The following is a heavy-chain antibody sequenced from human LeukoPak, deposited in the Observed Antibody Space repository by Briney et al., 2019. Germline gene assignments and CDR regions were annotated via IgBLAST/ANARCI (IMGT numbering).Heavy chain of an antibody. CDR1: GFTFSSYG. CDR3: AKAAPSTVVTGGYFDY. CDR2: IWYDGSNK. D-gene: IGHD4-23*01. V-gene: IGHV3-33*06. Sequence: PGGSLRLSCAASGFTFSSYGMHWVRQAPGKGLEWVAVIWYDGSNKYYADSVKGRFTISRDNSKNTLYLQMNSLRAEDTAVYYCAKAAPSTVVTGGYFDYWGQGTLVTVSS. J-gene: IGHJ4*02.